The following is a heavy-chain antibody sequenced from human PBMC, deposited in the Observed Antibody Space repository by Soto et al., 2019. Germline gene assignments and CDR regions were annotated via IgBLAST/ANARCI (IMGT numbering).Heavy chain of an antibody. J-gene: IGHJ6*02. CDR2: ISHDGSNQ. V-gene: IGHV3-30*18. Sequence: QVQLVESGGGVVQPGRSLRLSCAPSGFSCSDFGMHWVRQAPGKGLEWVAAISHDGSNQYYGDSVKGRFSISRDHSNNRLYLQMNNLKVEDSAIYYCAKETRSRAVTATRVNGMDVWGQGTTVTVSS. D-gene: IGHD2-21*02. CDR3: AKETRSRAVTATRVNGMDV. CDR1: GFSCSDFG.